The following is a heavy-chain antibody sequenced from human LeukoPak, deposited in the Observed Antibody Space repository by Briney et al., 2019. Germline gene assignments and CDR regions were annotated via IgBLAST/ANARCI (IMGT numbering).Heavy chain of an antibody. D-gene: IGHD3-9*01. J-gene: IGHJ4*02. V-gene: IGHV1-69*05. Sequence: GSLVKVSCKASGGTFSSYAISWVRQAPGQGLEWMGGIIPIFGTANYAQKFQGRVTITTDESTSTAYMELSSLRSEDTAVYYCARHGPPDILTGYYAHKFGFDYWGQGTLVTVSS. CDR1: GGTFSSYA. CDR3: ARHGPPDILTGYYAHKFGFDY. CDR2: IIPIFGTA.